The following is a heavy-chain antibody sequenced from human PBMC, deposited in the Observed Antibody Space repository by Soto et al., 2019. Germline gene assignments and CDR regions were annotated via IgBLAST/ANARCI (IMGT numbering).Heavy chain of an antibody. CDR2: VSYSGST. Sequence: SETLSLTCTVSGGSINTYYWSWVRQPPGKRLEWIGYVSYSGSTNYNPSLKSRVGISVDTSKNQFSLRLSSVTAADTAVYYCARHNIEGGYRYFDIWGQGILVTVSS. J-gene: IGHJ4*02. CDR1: GGSINTYY. D-gene: IGHD1-26*01. CDR3: ARHNIEGGYRYFDI. V-gene: IGHV4-59*08.